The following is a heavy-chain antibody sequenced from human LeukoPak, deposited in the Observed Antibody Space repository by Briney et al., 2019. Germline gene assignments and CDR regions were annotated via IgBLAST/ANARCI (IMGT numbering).Heavy chain of an antibody. CDR3: ARDRPGGSSLDY. Sequence: PSETLSLTCTVSGGSISRDYWSWIRQPPGKGLEWIGYIYYTGSTNYNPSLKSRVTISVDTSKNQFSLKLSSVTAADTAVYYCARDRPGGSSLDYWGQGTLITVSS. D-gene: IGHD6-13*01. V-gene: IGHV4-59*01. CDR2: IYYTGST. J-gene: IGHJ4*02. CDR1: GGSISRDY.